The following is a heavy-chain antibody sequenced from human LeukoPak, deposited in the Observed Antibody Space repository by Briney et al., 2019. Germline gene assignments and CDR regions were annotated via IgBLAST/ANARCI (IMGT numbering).Heavy chain of an antibody. CDR2: IYWNDDK. Sequence: SGPTLVKPTQTLTLTCTFSGFSLSTSGVGVGWIRQLPGKALEWLALIYWNDDKRYSPSLKSRLTITKDTSKNQVVLTMTNMDPVDTATYYCAHGTMITFGGPRFDYWGQGTLVTVSS. V-gene: IGHV2-5*01. D-gene: IGHD3-16*01. J-gene: IGHJ4*02. CDR3: AHGTMITFGGPRFDY. CDR1: GFSLSTSGVG.